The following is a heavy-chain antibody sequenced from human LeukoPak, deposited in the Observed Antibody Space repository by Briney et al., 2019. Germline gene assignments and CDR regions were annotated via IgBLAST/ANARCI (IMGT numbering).Heavy chain of an antibody. D-gene: IGHD2/OR15-2a*01. J-gene: IGHJ4*02. V-gene: IGHV4-34*01. CDR2: INHSGST. CDR1: GGSFSGYY. CDR3: ARVLELSGGFDY. Sequence: SETLSLTCAVYGGSFSGYYWSWIRQPPGKGLEWIGEINHSGSTNYNPSLKSRVTISVDTSKNQFSLKLSSVAAADTAVYYCARVLELSGGFDYWGQGTLVTVSS.